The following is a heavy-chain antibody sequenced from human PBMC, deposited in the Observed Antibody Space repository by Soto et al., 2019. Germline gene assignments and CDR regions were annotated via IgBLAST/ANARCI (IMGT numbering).Heavy chain of an antibody. CDR1: GFTFSTYA. J-gene: IGHJ3*02. D-gene: IGHD6-19*01. V-gene: IGHV3-23*01. CDR3: AKESLFSGWYVGDALDI. Sequence: EVQLLESGGGLVQPGGSLRLSCVASGFTFSTYAMNWVRQAPGKGLEWGSAISGSDGSTYYADSVKGRFTISRDNSKNTLYLQMRSLRAEETAVYYCAKESLFSGWYVGDALDIWGQGTMVTVSS. CDR2: ISGSDGST.